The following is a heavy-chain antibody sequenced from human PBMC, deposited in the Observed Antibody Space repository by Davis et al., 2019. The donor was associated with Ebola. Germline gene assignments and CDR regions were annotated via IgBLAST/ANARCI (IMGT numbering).Heavy chain of an antibody. V-gene: IGHV3-15*01. D-gene: IGHD3-16*01. J-gene: IGHJ4*02. CDR1: GFTFSNAW. CDR2: IKSKTDGGTT. CDR3: TTSDYIWGSLIDY. Sequence: GESLKTPCAASGFTFSNAWMRWVRQAPGKGLEWVGRIKSKTDGGTTDYAAPVKGRFTISRDDSKNTLYLQMNSLKTEDTAVYYCTTSDYIWGSLIDYWGQGTLVTVSS.